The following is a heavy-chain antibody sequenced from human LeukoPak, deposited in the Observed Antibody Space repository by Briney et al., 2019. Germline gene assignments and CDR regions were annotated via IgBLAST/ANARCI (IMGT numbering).Heavy chain of an antibody. Sequence: SVKVSCKASGGTFSSYAISWVRQAPGQGLEGMGGIIPNFCTANYAQKFQGRVTITTDESTSTAYMELSSLRSEDTAVYYCARGGTVLRYFDWFDYWGQGTLVTVSS. J-gene: IGHJ4*02. V-gene: IGHV1-69*05. D-gene: IGHD3-9*01. CDR1: GGTFSSYA. CDR2: IIPNFCTA. CDR3: ARGGTVLRYFDWFDY.